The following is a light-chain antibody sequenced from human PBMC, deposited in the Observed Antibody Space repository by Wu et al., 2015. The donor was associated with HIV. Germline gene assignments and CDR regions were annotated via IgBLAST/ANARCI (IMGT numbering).Light chain of an antibody. CDR2: SAS. V-gene: IGKV3-20*01. Sequence: EIVLTQSPGTLSLSPGERATLSCRASHSVSSSFLTWYQQKPGQAPRLLIYSASSRATGIPDRFSGSGSGTDFTLTISRLEPEDFAVYYCQQYGGSPLYSFGQGTKLEIK. CDR3: QQYGGSPLYS. CDR1: HSVSSSF. J-gene: IGKJ2*03.